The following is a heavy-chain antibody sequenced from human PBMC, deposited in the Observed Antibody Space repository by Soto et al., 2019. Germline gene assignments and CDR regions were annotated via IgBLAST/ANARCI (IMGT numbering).Heavy chain of an antibody. D-gene: IGHD3-22*01. V-gene: IGHV1-69*01. Sequence: QEQLVQSGAEVKKSGSSVKVSCKASGGLFSTYAISWVRQAPGQGLEWMGGIIPVFATTYYAEKFEGRVTITADASTNKAYMELSSLRSEDTAMYYCARGDSGYVWFNEIWGQGTLVTVSS. CDR3: ARGDSGYVWFNEI. J-gene: IGHJ4*02. CDR2: IIPVFATT. CDR1: GGLFSTYA.